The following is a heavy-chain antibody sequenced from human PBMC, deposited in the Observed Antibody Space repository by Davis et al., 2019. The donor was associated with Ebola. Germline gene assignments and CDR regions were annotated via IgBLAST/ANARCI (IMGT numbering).Heavy chain of an antibody. D-gene: IGHD3-10*01. CDR3: ARGTLWFGELFTSGGDDY. V-gene: IGHV1-8*01. CDR1: GYTFTSYD. Sequence: ASVKVSCKASGYTFTSYDINWVRQATGQGLEWMGWMNPNSGNTGYAQKFQGRVTMHRNTSISTAYMELSSLRSEDTAVYYCARGTLWFGELFTSGGDDYWGQGTLVTVSS. J-gene: IGHJ4*02. CDR2: MNPNSGNT.